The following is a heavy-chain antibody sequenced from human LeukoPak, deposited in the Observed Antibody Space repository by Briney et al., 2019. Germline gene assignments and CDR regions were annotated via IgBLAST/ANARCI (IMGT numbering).Heavy chain of an antibody. Sequence: ASVKVSCKASGYTFTSYGISWVRQAPGQGLEWMGWISAYNGNTNYAQKLQGRVTMTTDTSTSTAYMELRSLRFDDTAVYYCARDWEVAIHRPIDYWGQGTLVTVSS. V-gene: IGHV1-18*01. CDR2: ISAYNGNT. CDR1: GYTFTSYG. J-gene: IGHJ4*02. D-gene: IGHD5-12*01. CDR3: ARDWEVAIHRPIDY.